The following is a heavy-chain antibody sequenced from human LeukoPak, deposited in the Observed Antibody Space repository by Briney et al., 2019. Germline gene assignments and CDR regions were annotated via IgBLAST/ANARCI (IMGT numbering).Heavy chain of an antibody. CDR1: GFTFSNYA. V-gene: IGHV3-30-3*02. CDR2: ISHDGRTK. Sequence: GGSLRLSCAASGFTFSNYAIHWVCQAPGKGLEWVAVISHDGRTKYYADSVKGRFTITRDNSRNTLYLEMNSLRAEDTAVYYCAKIGYYYDSSGAENWGQGTLVTVSS. D-gene: IGHD3-22*01. CDR3: AKIGYYYDSSGAEN. J-gene: IGHJ4*02.